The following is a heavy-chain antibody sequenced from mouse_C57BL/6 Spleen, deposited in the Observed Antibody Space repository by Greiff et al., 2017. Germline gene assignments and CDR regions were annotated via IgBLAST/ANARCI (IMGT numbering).Heavy chain of an antibody. J-gene: IGHJ3*01. CDR2: IDPEDGET. D-gene: IGHD2-1*01. CDR3: SRCYYGNLAWFAY. V-gene: IGHV14-2*01. CDR1: GFNIKDYY. Sequence: VQLQQSGAELVKPGASVKLSCKASGFNIKDYYMHWVKQRTEQGLEWIGRIDPEDGETKYAQKFQGKATITADTSSNTAYLHLSSLTSEDTAVYYCSRCYYGNLAWFAYWGQGTLVTVSA.